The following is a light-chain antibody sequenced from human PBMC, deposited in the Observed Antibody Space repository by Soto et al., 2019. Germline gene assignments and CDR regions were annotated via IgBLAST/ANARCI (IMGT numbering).Light chain of an antibody. V-gene: IGKV3-11*01. CDR1: QSIGNS. Sequence: TVLTQSPATLSLSPGERATLSCKASQSIGNSLGWFQQKPGQAPRLLIDDAFNRATGIPARFTGSGSGSDFTLTISSLQSEDFAVYYCQQYKNWPLTFGGGTKVEIK. CDR3: QQYKNWPLT. J-gene: IGKJ4*01. CDR2: DAF.